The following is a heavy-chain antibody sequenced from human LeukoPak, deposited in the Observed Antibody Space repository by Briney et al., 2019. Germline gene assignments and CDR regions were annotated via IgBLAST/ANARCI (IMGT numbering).Heavy chain of an antibody. CDR1: GGSFSGYY. V-gene: IGHV4-34*01. Sequence: PSETLSLTCAVYGGSFSGYYWSWIRQPPGKGLEWIGEINHSGSTNYNPSLKSRVTISVDTSKNQFSLKLSSVTAADTAVYYCARDTGYSSGWYRPYGMDVWGQGTTVTVSS. CDR3: ARDTGYSSGWYRPYGMDV. D-gene: IGHD6-19*01. J-gene: IGHJ6*02. CDR2: INHSGST.